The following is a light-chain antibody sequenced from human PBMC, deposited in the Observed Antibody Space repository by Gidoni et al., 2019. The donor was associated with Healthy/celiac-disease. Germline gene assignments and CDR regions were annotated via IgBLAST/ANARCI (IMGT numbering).Light chain of an antibody. CDR2: GES. CDR3: QQYNNWPFT. CDR1: KSVSSN. Sequence: EIVMTHSPATLSVSPGERATLSCRASKSVSSNLALYQQKPGQAPRLLIYGESTRATGIPDRFSGSGSGTEFTLTISSLQSEDFAVYYCQQYNNWPFTFGPGTKVDIK. V-gene: IGKV3-15*01. J-gene: IGKJ3*01.